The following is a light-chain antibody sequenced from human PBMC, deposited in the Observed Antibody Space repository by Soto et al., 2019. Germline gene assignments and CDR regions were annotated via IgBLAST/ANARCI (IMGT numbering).Light chain of an antibody. V-gene: IGKV2-28*01. CDR3: MQALQTPVT. J-gene: IGKJ4*01. CDR2: LGS. CDR1: QSLLHSNGYNC. Sequence: DIVMTQSPLSLPVTPGEPASISCRSSQSLLHSNGYNCLDWYLQKPGQSPQLLIYLGSNRASGVPDRFSGSGSGTVFTLKISRVEAEDVGVYYCMQALQTPVTFGGGTKVEIK.